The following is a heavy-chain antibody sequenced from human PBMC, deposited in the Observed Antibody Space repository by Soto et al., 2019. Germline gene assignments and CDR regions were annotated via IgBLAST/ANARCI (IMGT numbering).Heavy chain of an antibody. CDR3: ASLNELVIDYGMDV. J-gene: IGHJ6*02. CDR1: GFTFSSYE. V-gene: IGHV3-48*03. CDR2: ISSSGSTI. D-gene: IGHD3-9*01. Sequence: PGGSLRLSCAASGFTFSSYEMNWVRQAPGKGLEWVSYISSSGSTIYYADSVKGRFTISRDNAKNSLYLQMNSLRTEDTAVYYCASLNELVIDYGMDVWGQGTTVTVSS.